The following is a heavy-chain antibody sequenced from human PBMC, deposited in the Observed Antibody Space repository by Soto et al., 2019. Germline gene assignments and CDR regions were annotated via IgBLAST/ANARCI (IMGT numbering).Heavy chain of an antibody. Sequence: SLRLSCAASGFTFSSYEMNWVRQAPGKGLEWVSYISSSGSTIYYADSVKGRFTISRDNAKNSLYLQMNSLRAEDTAVYYCARDSYSGSYYPPPIDYWGQGTLVTVSS. D-gene: IGHD1-26*01. CDR3: ARDSYSGSYYPPPIDY. CDR2: ISSSGSTI. J-gene: IGHJ4*02. CDR1: GFTFSSYE. V-gene: IGHV3-48*03.